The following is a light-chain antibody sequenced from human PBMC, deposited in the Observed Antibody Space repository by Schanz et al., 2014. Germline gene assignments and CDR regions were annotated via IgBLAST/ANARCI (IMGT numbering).Light chain of an antibody. Sequence: DTQMIQSPSTLSASVGDRVTIACRASQSVSSWLAWYQQRPGKAPKLLIYLASTLDTGVPSRFSGSGSGTEFTLTIDSLQPDDFATYYCQQSYSTQAFGGGTKVEIK. CDR1: QSVSSW. CDR3: QQSYSTQA. J-gene: IGKJ4*01. CDR2: LAS. V-gene: IGKV1-5*01.